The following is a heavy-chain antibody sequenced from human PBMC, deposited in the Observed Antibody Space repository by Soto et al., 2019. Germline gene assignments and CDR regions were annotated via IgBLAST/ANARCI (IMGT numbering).Heavy chain of an antibody. CDR1: NGSISNFY. J-gene: IGHJ5*02. CDR3: ARSSHKESWFDP. Sequence: QVQLQESGPGLVKPSETLSLTCTVSNGSISNFYWNWIRQSAGKGLEWIGRIHGSGSATYNPSLSRRVTMSVDTSKNQFSLKVNSVTGADTAVYYCARSSHKESWFDPWGQGTLVTVSS. D-gene: IGHD6-13*01. CDR2: IHGSGSA. V-gene: IGHV4-4*07.